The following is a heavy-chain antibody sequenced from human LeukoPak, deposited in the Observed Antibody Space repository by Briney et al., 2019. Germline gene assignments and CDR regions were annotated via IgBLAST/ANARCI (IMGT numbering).Heavy chain of an antibody. CDR2: IGISSGNT. J-gene: IGHJ4*02. Sequence: GGSLRLSCTASGFPFSDYSMNWVRQAPGKGLEWISYIGISSGNTKYADSVRGRFTVSADNAKNSLYLQMNSLRVEDTAVYYCARDHNYAFDNWGQGTLVSVSS. CDR3: ARDHNYAFDN. CDR1: GFPFSDYS. V-gene: IGHV3-48*04. D-gene: IGHD1-1*01.